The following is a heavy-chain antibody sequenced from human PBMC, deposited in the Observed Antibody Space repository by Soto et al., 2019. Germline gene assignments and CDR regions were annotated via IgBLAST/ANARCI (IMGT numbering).Heavy chain of an antibody. D-gene: IGHD2-15*01. CDR2: IIPMFETV. J-gene: IGHJ6*02. V-gene: IGHV1-69*13. CDR1: GGTFDNYA. CDR3: ARGLRTGNYGMDV. Sequence: GASVKVSCKASGGTFDNYAVSWVRQAPGQGLEWMGGIIPMFETVSYAQRFQGRLTIAADESTSTAYMELTSLTSADTAIYFCARGLRTGNYGMDVWGQGTTVTVSS.